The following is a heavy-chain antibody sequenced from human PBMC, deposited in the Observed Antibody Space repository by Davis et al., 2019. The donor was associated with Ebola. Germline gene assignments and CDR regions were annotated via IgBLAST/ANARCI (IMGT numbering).Heavy chain of an antibody. V-gene: IGHV3-49*03. CDR1: GFTFGDDA. Sequence: GGSLRLSCTASGFTFGDDAMSWFRQTPAKRLEWAGFIRSIAYGGTTEYAASVKGRFTISRDDSKTIAYLQMNSLKTEDTAVYYCTLVVVAATPLWFDPWGQGTLVTVSS. J-gene: IGHJ5*02. D-gene: IGHD2-15*01. CDR2: IRSIAYGGTT. CDR3: TLVVVAATPLWFDP.